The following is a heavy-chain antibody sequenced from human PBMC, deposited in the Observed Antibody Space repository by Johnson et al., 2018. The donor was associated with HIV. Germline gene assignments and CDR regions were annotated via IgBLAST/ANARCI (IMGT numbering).Heavy chain of an antibody. CDR2: ISSSGSTI. J-gene: IGHJ3*01. D-gene: IGHD1-26*01. V-gene: IGHV3-11*04. Sequence: VPLVESGGGLVKPGGSLRLSCAASGFSFSNYYISWIRQAPGEGLNWISYISSSGSTIYYADSVKGRFTISRDNAKNSLYLQMNSLRAEDTAIYYCARDRALEDAFDLWGQGKMVTVSS. CDR3: ARDRALEDAFDL. CDR1: GFSFSNYY.